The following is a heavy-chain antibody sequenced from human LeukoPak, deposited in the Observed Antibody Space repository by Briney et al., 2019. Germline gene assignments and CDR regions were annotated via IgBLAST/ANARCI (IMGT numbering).Heavy chain of an antibody. J-gene: IGHJ2*01. Sequence: SETLSLTCPVSGCSIRTYYWSLIRQPARKGLEWIGRFYSSGSTSYNPSLKSRVSMSIDTSKNQFSLNLTSVTAADTAVYYCAKVAGSRYFDIWGRGTLVTVSS. V-gene: IGHV4-4*07. CDR2: FYSSGST. CDR3: AKVAGSRYFDI. D-gene: IGHD6-19*01. CDR1: GCSIRTYY.